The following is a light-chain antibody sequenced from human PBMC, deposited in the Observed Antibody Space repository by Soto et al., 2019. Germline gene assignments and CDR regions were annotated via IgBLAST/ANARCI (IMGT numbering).Light chain of an antibody. CDR3: QQSYSSPLT. CDR1: QNIKKS. V-gene: IGKV1-39*01. Sequence: DIQMTQSPASLSASVGDRVTITCRASQNIKKSLNWYQETPGKAPKLLIYAASTLESGVPSRFSGSGSGTDFTLTIDSLHPEDFATYSCQQSYSSPLTFGGGTKVQIK. J-gene: IGKJ4*01. CDR2: AAS.